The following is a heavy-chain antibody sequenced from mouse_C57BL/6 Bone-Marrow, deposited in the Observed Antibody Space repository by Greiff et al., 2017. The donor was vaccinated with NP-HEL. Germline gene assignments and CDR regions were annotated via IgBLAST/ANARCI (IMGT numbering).Heavy chain of an antibody. CDR1: GFTFSDYY. V-gene: IGHV5-12*01. CDR2: ISNGGGST. D-gene: IGHD1-1*01. Sequence: EVRLVESGGGLVQPGGSLKLSCAASGFTFSDYYMYWVRQTPEKRLEWVAYISNGGGSTYYPDTVKGRFTISRDNAKNTLYLQMSRLKSEDTAMYYCARQPVVAPYYAMDYWGQGTSVTVSS. J-gene: IGHJ4*01. CDR3: ARQPVVAPYYAMDY.